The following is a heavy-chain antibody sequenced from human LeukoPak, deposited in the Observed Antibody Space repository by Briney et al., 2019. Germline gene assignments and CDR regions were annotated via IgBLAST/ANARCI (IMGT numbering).Heavy chain of an antibody. CDR3: ARGAGYYDSSGYLARYDY. J-gene: IGHJ4*02. CDR2: IIPIFGTA. D-gene: IGHD3-22*01. CDR1: GYTFTSYD. V-gene: IGHV1-69*06. Sequence: SVKVSCKASGYTFTSYDISWVRQAPGQGLEWMGGIIPIFGTANYAQKFQGRVTITADKSTSTAYMELSSLRSEDTAVYYCARGAGYYDSSGYLARYDYWGQGTLVTVSS.